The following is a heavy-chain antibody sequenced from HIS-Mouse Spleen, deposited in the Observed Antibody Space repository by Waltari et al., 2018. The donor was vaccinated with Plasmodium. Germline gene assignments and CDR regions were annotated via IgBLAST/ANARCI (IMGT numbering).Heavy chain of an antibody. J-gene: IGHJ2*01. CDR2: ISSSSSTI. CDR1: GLPFSGYS. V-gene: IGHV3-48*01. D-gene: IGHD1-26*01. CDR3: ARADGSYWYFDL. Sequence: EVQLVESGGGLVQPGGSLRLSWAAPGLPFSGYSMNWVRQAPGKGLEWVSYISSSSSTIYYADSVKGRFTISRDNAKNSLYLQMNSLRAEDTAVYYCARADGSYWYFDLWGRGTLVTVSS.